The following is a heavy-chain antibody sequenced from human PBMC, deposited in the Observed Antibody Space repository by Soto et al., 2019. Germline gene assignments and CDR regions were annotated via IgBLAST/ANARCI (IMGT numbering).Heavy chain of an antibody. D-gene: IGHD4-17*01. CDR2: IYYSGST. J-gene: IGHJ3*02. Sequence: PSETLSLTCTVSGGSISSYYWSWIRQPPGKGLEWIGYIYYSGSTNYNPSLKSRVTISVDTSKNQFSLKLSSVTAADTAVYYCGRLATGGRMYAFDIWGQGTMVTVSS. V-gene: IGHV4-59*08. CDR1: GGSISSYY. CDR3: GRLATGGRMYAFDI.